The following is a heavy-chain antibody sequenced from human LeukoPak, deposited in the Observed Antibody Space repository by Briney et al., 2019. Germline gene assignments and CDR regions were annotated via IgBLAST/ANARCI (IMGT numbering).Heavy chain of an antibody. D-gene: IGHD6-19*01. J-gene: IGHJ4*02. CDR3: ARDPSSGWYYFDY. Sequence: PGGSLRLSCAASGFTFSSYGMHWVRQAPGKGLEWVAVIWYDGNNKYYADSVKGRFTISRDNSKNTLYLQMNSLRAEDTAVYYCARDPSSGWYYFDYWGQGTLVTVSS. V-gene: IGHV3-33*01. CDR2: IWYDGNNK. CDR1: GFTFSSYG.